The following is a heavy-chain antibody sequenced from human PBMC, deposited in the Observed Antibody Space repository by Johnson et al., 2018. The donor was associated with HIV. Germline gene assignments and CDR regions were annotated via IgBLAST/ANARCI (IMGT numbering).Heavy chain of an antibody. CDR2: IYSGGST. Sequence: VQLVESGGGLVQSGGSLRLSCAASGITVNTNYMSWVRRAPGKGLEWVSVIYSGGSTYYADSVKGRFTISRDNAKNSLYLQMNSLRAEDTAVYYCARRVEGRRSANDAFDIWGQGTMVTVSS. J-gene: IGHJ3*02. D-gene: IGHD1-1*01. CDR3: ARRVEGRRSANDAFDI. CDR1: GITVNTNY. V-gene: IGHV3-66*01.